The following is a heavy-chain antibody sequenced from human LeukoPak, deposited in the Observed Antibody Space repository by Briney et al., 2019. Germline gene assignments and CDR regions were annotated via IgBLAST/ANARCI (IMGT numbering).Heavy chain of an antibody. V-gene: IGHV4-59*02. J-gene: IGHJ5*02. D-gene: IGHD6-6*01. CDR2: IYYSGST. Sequence: PSETLSLTCTVSGGSVSSYYWSWLRQPPGKGLEWIGYIYYSGSTNYNPSLKSRVTISIDTSKNQFSLKLSSVTAADTAVHYCARESSIAAFFPWGQGTLVTVSS. CDR1: GGSVSSYY. CDR3: ARESSIAAFFP.